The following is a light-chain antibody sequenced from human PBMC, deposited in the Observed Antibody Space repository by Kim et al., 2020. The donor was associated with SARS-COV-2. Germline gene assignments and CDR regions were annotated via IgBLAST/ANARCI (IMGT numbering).Light chain of an antibody. CDR1: QDIGSW. CDR3: QRADSFPLG. V-gene: IGKV1-12*01. J-gene: IGKJ4*01. CDR2: AAS. Sequence: ASVGDRVTITCRASQDIGSWLAWYQQKPGKAPKILICAASSLQSGVPSRFSGSGSGTDFTLTISSLQPEDFASYYCQRADSFPLGFGGGTKVDIK.